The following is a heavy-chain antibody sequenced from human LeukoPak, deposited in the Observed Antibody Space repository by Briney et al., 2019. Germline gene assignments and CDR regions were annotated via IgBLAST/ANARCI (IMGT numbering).Heavy chain of an antibody. J-gene: IGHJ4*02. V-gene: IGHV3-33*01. Sequence: PGGSLRLSCAASGFTFSSFAMHWVRQAPGKGLEWVAVIWYDGSNKDYADSVKGRFTISRDNTKNTLYLQMNSLRAEDTDVYYCARDGYGVARTMILGYYFDYWGQGSLVTVSS. CDR2: IWYDGSNK. CDR3: ARDGYGVARTMILGYYFDY. CDR1: GFTFSSFA. D-gene: IGHD3-22*01.